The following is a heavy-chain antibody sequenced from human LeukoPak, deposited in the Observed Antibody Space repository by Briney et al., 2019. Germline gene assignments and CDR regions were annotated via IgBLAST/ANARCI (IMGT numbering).Heavy chain of an antibody. CDR3: AKGVNYFVLEY. J-gene: IGHJ4*02. D-gene: IGHD3-10*02. CDR1: GFTFSSYA. CDR2: ITPSGGST. Sequence: GGSLRLSCAASGFTFSSYAMNWVRQAPGKGLEWVSTITPSGGSTYYADSVKGRFTISRDNSKNTLYLQMNSLRAEDTAVYYCAKGVNYFVLEYWGQGTLVTISS. V-gene: IGHV3-23*01.